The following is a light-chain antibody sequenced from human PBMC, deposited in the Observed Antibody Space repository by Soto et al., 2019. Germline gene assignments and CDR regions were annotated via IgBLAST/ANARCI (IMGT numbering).Light chain of an antibody. CDR1: QSISSW. CDR3: QQYNDNWT. J-gene: IGKJ1*01. Sequence: DIQMTQSPSTLSASVGDRVTITCRASQSISSWLAWYQQKPGTAPKLLIYKAPTLQRGVPSRFSGSGSGTEFTLTISSLQPDDSATYYCQQYNDNWTFGQGTKVEIK. CDR2: KAP. V-gene: IGKV1-5*03.